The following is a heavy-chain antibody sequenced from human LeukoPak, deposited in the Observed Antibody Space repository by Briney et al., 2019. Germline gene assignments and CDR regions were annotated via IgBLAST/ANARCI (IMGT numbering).Heavy chain of an antibody. V-gene: IGHV4-38-2*02. CDR3: ARSLTIFGVVITSADAFDI. CDR1: GYSISSGYY. D-gene: IGHD3-3*01. J-gene: IGHJ3*02. Sequence: SETLSLTCTVSGYSISSGYYWGWIRQPPGKGLEWIGGIYHSGSTYYDPSLKSRVTISVDTSKNQFSLKLSSVTAADTAVYYCARSLTIFGVVITSADAFDIWGQGTMVTVSS. CDR2: IYHSGST.